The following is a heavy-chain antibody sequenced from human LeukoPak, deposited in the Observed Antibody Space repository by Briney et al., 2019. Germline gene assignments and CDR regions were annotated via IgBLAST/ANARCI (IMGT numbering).Heavy chain of an antibody. J-gene: IGHJ4*02. Sequence: GGSLRLSCAASGFTFSSYGMSWVRQAPGKGLEWVSGISGSGGSTYYADSVKGRFTISRDSSKSTLYLQMNSLRTEDTAVYYCAKRGYYDSSGYYGPFDYWSQGTLVTVSS. V-gene: IGHV3-23*01. CDR1: GFTFSSYG. D-gene: IGHD3-22*01. CDR2: ISGSGGST. CDR3: AKRGYYDSSGYYGPFDY.